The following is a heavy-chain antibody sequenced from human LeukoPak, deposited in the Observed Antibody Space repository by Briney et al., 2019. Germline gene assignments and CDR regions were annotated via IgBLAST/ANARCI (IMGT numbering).Heavy chain of an antibody. Sequence: GGSLRLSCAASGFTFSSYWMHWVRQAPGKGLVWVSRIKSDGSSTTYADSVKGRFTISRDNAKNTLYLQMNSLRAEDTAVYYCATNYYGSGPNHWGQGTLVTVSS. D-gene: IGHD3-10*01. V-gene: IGHV3-74*01. CDR2: IKSDGSST. CDR3: ATNYYGSGPNH. CDR1: GFTFSSYW. J-gene: IGHJ5*02.